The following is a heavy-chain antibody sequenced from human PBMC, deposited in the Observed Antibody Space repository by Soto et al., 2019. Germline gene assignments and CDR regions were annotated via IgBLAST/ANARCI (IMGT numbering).Heavy chain of an antibody. Sequence: QVQLVQSGAEVKKPGSSVKVSCKASGGTFSSYAISWVRQAPGQGLAWMGGIIPISGTANYAQQFQGRVTITADESTSPASRELGSLRSDDTAVYACARDGSRLAYDSRGYHSVDYWGQGTLVPVS. J-gene: IGHJ4*02. CDR2: IIPISGTA. D-gene: IGHD3-22*01. V-gene: IGHV1-69*01. CDR3: ARDGSRLAYDSRGYHSVDY. CDR1: GGTFSSYA.